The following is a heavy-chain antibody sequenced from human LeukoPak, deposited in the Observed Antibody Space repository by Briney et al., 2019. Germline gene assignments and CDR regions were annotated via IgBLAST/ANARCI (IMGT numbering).Heavy chain of an antibody. J-gene: IGHJ4*02. CDR2: INPNSGGT. CDR1: GYTFTAYH. V-gene: IGHV1-2*02. D-gene: IGHD3-16*01. Sequence: ASVKVSRKASGYTFTAYHMHWVRQAPGQGLEWMGWINPNSGGTNYAQKFQGRVSMTRDTSTSTAYMELSRLRSDDTAVHYCVTVYRFGEYWGQGTLFTVSS. CDR3: VTVYRFGEY.